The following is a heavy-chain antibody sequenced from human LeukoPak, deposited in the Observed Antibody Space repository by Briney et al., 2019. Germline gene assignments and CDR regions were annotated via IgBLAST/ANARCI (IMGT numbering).Heavy chain of an antibody. D-gene: IGHD3-16*02. CDR3: ARRSSDYVWGSYRHYYFDY. CDR1: GGSMSTYY. Sequence: SETLSLTCTVSGGSMSTYYWSWIRQPPGKGLEWIGYIYYSGSTNYNPSLKSRVTISVDTSKNQFSLKLSSVTAADTAVYYCARRSSDYVWGSYRHYYFDYWGQGTLVTVSS. CDR2: IYYSGST. J-gene: IGHJ4*02. V-gene: IGHV4-59*08.